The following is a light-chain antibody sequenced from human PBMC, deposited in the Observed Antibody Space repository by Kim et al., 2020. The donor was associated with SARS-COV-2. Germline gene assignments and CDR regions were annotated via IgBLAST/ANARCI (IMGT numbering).Light chain of an antibody. CDR3: QQYNSYPYT. J-gene: IGKJ2*01. V-gene: IGKV1-16*02. Sequence: DIQMTQSPSSLSASVGDRITMTCRASQGINNYLAWFQQRPGRAPRSLIYGTSNLQSGVPSKFSGSGFGTEFTLTITNLQPEDFATYYCQQYNSYPYTFGQGTKLEI. CDR2: GTS. CDR1: QGINNY.